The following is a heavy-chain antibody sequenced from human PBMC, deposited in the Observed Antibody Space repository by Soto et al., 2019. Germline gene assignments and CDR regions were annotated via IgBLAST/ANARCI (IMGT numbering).Heavy chain of an antibody. CDR2: IYYSGRT. CDR1: GGSISSSSYY. D-gene: IGHD6-19*01. V-gene: IGHV4-39*01. CDR3: ARLGYSSGWYYFDY. J-gene: IGHJ4*02. Sequence: QLQLQESGPGLVKPSETLSLTCTVSGGSISSSSYYWGWIRQPPGKGLEWIGSIYYSGRTYYNPSLKRRVTITVDTSKNQFALKLSSVTAADTAVYYCARLGYSSGWYYFDYWGQGTLVTVSS.